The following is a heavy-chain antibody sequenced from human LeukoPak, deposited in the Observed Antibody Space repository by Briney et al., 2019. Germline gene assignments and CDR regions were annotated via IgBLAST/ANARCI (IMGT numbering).Heavy chain of an antibody. J-gene: IGHJ3*01. Sequence: GRSLRPSSAPSRVTFSTVTIRCVRQAPREGLEWVSGISGSGGSTFYADSVKGRFTISRDNSKNTLFLQMNSLRAEDTAAYYCAKDRSCSGSSCNVGSWGQGTMVTVSS. D-gene: IGHD2-2*01. CDR1: RVTFSTVT. V-gene: IGHV3-23*01. CDR2: ISGSGGST. CDR3: AKDRSCSGSSCNVGS.